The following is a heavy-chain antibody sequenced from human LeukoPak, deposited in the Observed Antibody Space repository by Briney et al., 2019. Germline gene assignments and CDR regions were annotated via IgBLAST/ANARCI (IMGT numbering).Heavy chain of an antibody. D-gene: IGHD2-21*02. CDR2: INHSGAT. V-gene: IGHV4-34*01. CDR1: GGSFSDYS. CDR3: ARDPYCGGDCYSGLFDY. Sequence: SETLSLTCAVSGGSFSDYSWSWIRQSPGEGLEWIGEINHSGATNYNPSFKSRVTISVDTSKKQVSLKLNSVTAADTAVYYCARDPYCGGDCYSGLFDYWGQGTLVTVSS. J-gene: IGHJ4*02.